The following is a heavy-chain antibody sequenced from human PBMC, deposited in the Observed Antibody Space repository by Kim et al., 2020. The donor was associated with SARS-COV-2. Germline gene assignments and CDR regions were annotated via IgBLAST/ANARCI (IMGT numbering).Heavy chain of an antibody. CDR1: GFTFSNYW. D-gene: IGHD1-20*01. J-gene: IGHJ4*02. Sequence: GGSLSLSCVASGFTFSNYWMHWVRQAPGKGLVWVSRITSDGSGTIYADSVKGRFTVSRDNAKNTLYLQMNSLRAEDTAVYYCASRLITSFDYWGQGTLVT. CDR3: ASRLITSFDY. CDR2: ITSDGSGT. V-gene: IGHV3-74*01.